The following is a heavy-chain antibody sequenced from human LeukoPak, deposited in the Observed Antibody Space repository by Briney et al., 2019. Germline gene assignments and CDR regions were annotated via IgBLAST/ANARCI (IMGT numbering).Heavy chain of an antibody. V-gene: IGHV3-53*01. Sequence: GGSLRLTCAASGFTVSSTYMSWVRQAPGKGLEWVSVIYSGGSTYYADSVRGRFTISRDNSKNTLYFQMNSLRAEDTAVYYCARGYSGSYRNTDYFDYWGQGSLVTVSS. D-gene: IGHD1-26*01. CDR1: GFTVSSTY. CDR3: ARGYSGSYRNTDYFDY. CDR2: IYSGGST. J-gene: IGHJ4*02.